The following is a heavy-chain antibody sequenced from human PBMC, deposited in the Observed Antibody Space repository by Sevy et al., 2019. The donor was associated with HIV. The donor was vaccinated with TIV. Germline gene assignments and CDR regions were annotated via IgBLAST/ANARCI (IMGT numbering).Heavy chain of an antibody. CDR2: IRSKAYGGTT. CDR3: TRDGYSQPVGDAFDI. V-gene: IGHV3-49*03. D-gene: IGHD5-18*01. J-gene: IGHJ3*02. Sequence: GESLKISCTASGFTFGDYAMSWFRQAPGKGLEWVGFIRSKAYGGTTEYAASVKGRFTISRDDSKSIAYLQMNSLKTEVTAVYYCTRDGYSQPVGDAFDIWGQGTMVTVSS. CDR1: GFTFGDYA.